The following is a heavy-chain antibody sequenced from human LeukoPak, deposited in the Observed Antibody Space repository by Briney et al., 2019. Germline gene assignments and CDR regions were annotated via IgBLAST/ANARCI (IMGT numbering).Heavy chain of an antibody. J-gene: IGHJ6*03. CDR1: GFTFSSYS. Sequence: GGSLRLSCAASGFTFSSYSMNWVRQAPGKGLEWVSYISSSGSTIYYADSVKGRLTISRDKAKTALYLQMNSLRAEDTAVYCCAELGITMIGGVWGKGTTVTISS. CDR2: ISSSGSTI. D-gene: IGHD3-10*02. V-gene: IGHV3-48*01. CDR3: AELGITMIGGV.